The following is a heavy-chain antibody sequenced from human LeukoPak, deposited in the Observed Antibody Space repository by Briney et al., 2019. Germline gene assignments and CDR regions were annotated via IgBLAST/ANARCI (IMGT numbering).Heavy chain of an antibody. CDR1: GYTFTNYY. D-gene: IGHD3-10*01. V-gene: IGHV1-46*01. Sequence: ASVKVSCKASGYTFTNYYMHWVRQAPGQGLEWMGIINPSGGSTSYAQKFQGRVTMTRDTSTSTVYMELSSLRSEDTAVYYCARGGSGRDYYYGMDVWGKGTTVTVSS. CDR3: ARGGSGRDYYYGMDV. CDR2: INPSGGST. J-gene: IGHJ6*04.